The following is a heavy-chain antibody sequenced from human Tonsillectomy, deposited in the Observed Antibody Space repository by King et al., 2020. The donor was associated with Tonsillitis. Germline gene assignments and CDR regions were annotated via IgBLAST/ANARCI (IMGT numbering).Heavy chain of an antibody. CDR1: GYTFTGYY. CDR2: INPSSGGT. J-gene: IGHJ3*02. CDR3: AADEASPDAFINGPTDGFAS. D-gene: IGHD1-7*01. Sequence: QLVQSGAEVKKPGASVKVSCKASGYTFTGYYMHWVRQAPGQGLEWMGWINPSSGGTNYVQKFQGCVTMTRDTSISTAYMELSRLRSDDTAVDYCAADEASPDAFINGPTDGFASWSQGTMVTVSS. V-gene: IGHV1-2*04.